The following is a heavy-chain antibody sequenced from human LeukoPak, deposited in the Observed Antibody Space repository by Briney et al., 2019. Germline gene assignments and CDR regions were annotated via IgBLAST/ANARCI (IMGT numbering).Heavy chain of an antibody. V-gene: IGHV4-39*07. Sequence: SETLSLTCTVSGASISGSGYYWGWIRQPPGKGLEWIGSIYSSGSTYYNASLQSRVTISVDTSKNQLYLQSSSVTAADTAVYYCARDIRPIVASIFGYYYMDVWGKGTTVTVSS. CDR2: IYSSGST. CDR3: ARDIRPIVASIFGYYYMDV. CDR1: GASISGSGYY. J-gene: IGHJ6*03. D-gene: IGHD5-12*01.